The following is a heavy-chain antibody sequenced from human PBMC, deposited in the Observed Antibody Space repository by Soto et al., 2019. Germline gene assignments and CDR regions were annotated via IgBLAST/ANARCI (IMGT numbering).Heavy chain of an antibody. J-gene: IGHJ6*03. V-gene: IGHV3-23*01. CDR3: ARYCTNGVCSTRGYYYDMDV. CDR1: GFAFNTFA. Sequence: EVHLLESGGGLVQPGGSLRLSCAASGFAFNTFAMSWVRQAPGMGLEWVSSISAAGGSTFYADSVKGRFTTSRDNSNTTLYLKMSALIAEDTVLYYCARYCTNGVCSTRGYYYDMDVWGKGTTVTVSS. CDR2: ISAAGGST. D-gene: IGHD2-8*01.